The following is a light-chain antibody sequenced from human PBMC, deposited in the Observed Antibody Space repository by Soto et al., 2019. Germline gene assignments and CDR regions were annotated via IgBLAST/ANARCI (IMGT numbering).Light chain of an antibody. CDR1: SSDVGGYNY. CDR3: FSYTTSSTLV. CDR2: EVS. Sequence: QSALTQPASVSGSPGQSITISCTGTSSDVGGYNYVPWYQQHSAKAPKLMIYEVSNRPSGVSHRFSGSKSGNTASLTISGLQAEDEADYYCFSYTTSSTLVFGGGTKLTVL. J-gene: IGLJ3*02. V-gene: IGLV2-14*01.